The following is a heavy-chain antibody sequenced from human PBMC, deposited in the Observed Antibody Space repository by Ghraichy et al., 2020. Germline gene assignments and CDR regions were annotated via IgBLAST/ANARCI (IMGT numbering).Heavy chain of an antibody. CDR2: ISVNNGNT. J-gene: IGHJ4*02. V-gene: IGHV1-18*01. CDR3: ARDGRERSGWYYY. CDR1: GYSFSSFG. D-gene: IGHD6-19*01. Sequence: ASVKVSCKASGYSFSSFGISWVRQAPGQGLEWMGWISVNNGNTEYAQSLQGRVTVTTDTPTSTAYMELRGLKSDDTAVYYCARDGRERSGWYYYWGQGTLVTVSS.